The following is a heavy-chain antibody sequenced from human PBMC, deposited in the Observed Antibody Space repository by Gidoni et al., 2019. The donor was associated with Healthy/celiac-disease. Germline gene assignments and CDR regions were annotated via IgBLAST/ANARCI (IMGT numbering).Heavy chain of an antibody. J-gene: IGHJ6*02. V-gene: IGHV3-21*01. CDR3: ARDSTHTYGAIYYYYGMDV. CDR1: GFPFSSYS. D-gene: IGHD4-17*01. CDR2: ISSSSSYI. Sequence: EVQLVESGGGLVKPGGSLRLSCAASGFPFSSYSMNWVRQAPGKGLEWVSSISSSSSYIYYADSVKGRFTISRDNAKNSLYLQMNSLRAEDTAVYYCARDSTHTYGAIYYYYGMDVWGQGTTVTVSS.